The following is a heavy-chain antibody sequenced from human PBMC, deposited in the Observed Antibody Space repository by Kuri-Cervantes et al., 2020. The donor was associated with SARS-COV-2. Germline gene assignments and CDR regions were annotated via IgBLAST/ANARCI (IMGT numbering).Heavy chain of an antibody. CDR2: IYTDDKT. Sequence: GESLKISCAASGFTVSGNYMSWVRQAPEKGLEWLSVIYTDDKTYYADSVKGRFTITRDNSKNKVYLQMNSLRAEDTAVYYCARDLGGVSGPFDYWGQGTLVTVSS. V-gene: IGHV3-53*01. CDR1: GFTVSGNY. D-gene: IGHD3-16*01. J-gene: IGHJ4*02. CDR3: ARDLGGVSGPFDY.